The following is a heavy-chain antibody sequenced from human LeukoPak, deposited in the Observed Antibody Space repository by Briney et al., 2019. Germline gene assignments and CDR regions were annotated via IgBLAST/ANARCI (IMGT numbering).Heavy chain of an antibody. CDR3: ARGGITIFGVVIYMDV. V-gene: IGHV1-2*02. CDR1: GYTFTGYY. D-gene: IGHD3-3*01. Sequence: ASVKVSCKASGYTFTGYYMHWVRQAPGQGLEWMGWINPNSGGTNYAQKFQGRVTMTRDTSISTAYMVLNSLRAEDTALYYCARGGITIFGVVIYMDVWGKGTTVTVSS. CDR2: INPNSGGT. J-gene: IGHJ6*03.